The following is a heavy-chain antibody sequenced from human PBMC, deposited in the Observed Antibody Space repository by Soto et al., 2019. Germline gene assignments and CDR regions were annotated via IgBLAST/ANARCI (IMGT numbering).Heavy chain of an antibody. V-gene: IGHV4-34*01. CDR3: ARGKMPGDAFDF. J-gene: IGHJ3*01. Sequence: PPETLPLTCVVYGGSVSNYYWNWIRQPPGKGLEWIGEINHSGSTNYNPSLKSRLTISEDTSKNQFSLKLSSVTAADTAVYYCARGKMPGDAFDFWGQGTLVT. CDR2: INHSGST. D-gene: IGHD2-2*01. CDR1: GGSVSNYY.